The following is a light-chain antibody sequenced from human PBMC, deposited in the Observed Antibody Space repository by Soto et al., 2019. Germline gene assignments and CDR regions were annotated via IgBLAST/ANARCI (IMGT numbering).Light chain of an antibody. CDR1: QRVSSSY. Sequence: EIVLAQSPGTLSFSPRERATLSCRASQRVSSSYLAWYQQKPGQAPRLLIYGASSRATGIPDRFSGSGSGTDFTLTISRLEPEDFAVYYCQQYGSSPLTFGGGTKVDIK. J-gene: IGKJ4*01. CDR3: QQYGSSPLT. V-gene: IGKV3-20*01. CDR2: GAS.